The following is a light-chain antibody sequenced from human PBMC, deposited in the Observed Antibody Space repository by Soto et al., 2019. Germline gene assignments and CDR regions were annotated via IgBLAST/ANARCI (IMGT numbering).Light chain of an antibody. CDR2: SAS. Sequence: DIQMTQSPSSLSASVGDRVTITCRASQSIISYLNWYQQKPGKAPKLLIYSASSLQSGVPSRFIRSRSGTDFTLTISSLQPEDFATYYCQPSYSTPWTFGQGTTLEIK. V-gene: IGKV1-39*01. CDR1: QSIISY. CDR3: QPSYSTPWT. J-gene: IGKJ1*01.